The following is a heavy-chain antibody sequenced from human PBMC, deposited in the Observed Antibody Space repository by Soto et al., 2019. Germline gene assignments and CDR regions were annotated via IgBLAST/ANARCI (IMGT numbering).Heavy chain of an antibody. Sequence: PGGSLRLSCAASGFTFSSYGMHWVRQAPGKGLEWVAVISYDGSNKYYADSVKGRFTISRDNAKNSLYLQMNSLRAEDTAVYYCARSELDPDYGGTNAKLDYWGQGTLVTVSS. V-gene: IGHV3-30*03. D-gene: IGHD4-17*01. CDR2: ISYDGSNK. CDR3: ARSELDPDYGGTNAKLDY. J-gene: IGHJ4*02. CDR1: GFTFSSYG.